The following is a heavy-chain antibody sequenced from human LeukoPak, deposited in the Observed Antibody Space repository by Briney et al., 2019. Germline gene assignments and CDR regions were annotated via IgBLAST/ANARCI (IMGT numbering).Heavy chain of an antibody. J-gene: IGHJ6*03. CDR3: ARGRRYYGSGSLFGSYYYYYYMDV. Sequence: GASVKVSCKASGYTFTSYDINWVRQATGQGLEWMGWMNPNSGNTGYAQKFQGRVTMTRNTSISTAYMELSSLRSEDTAVYYCARGRRYYGSGSLFGSYYYYYYMDVWGKGTTVTISS. V-gene: IGHV1-8*01. D-gene: IGHD3-10*01. CDR2: MNPNSGNT. CDR1: GYTFTSYD.